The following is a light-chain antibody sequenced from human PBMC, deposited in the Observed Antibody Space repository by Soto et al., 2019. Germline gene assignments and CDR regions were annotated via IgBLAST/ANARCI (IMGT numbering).Light chain of an antibody. CDR1: QSLVHRDGNTY. Sequence: DVVVTQSPLSLPVTLGQAASISCRSSQSLVHRDGNTYLSWFRQRPGQSPRRLIYKVSNREAGVPDRFSGSGSVTDFTLEISRVEAEDVGLYYCMQGSHWPPITFGQGTRREIK. V-gene: IGKV2-30*02. CDR3: MQGSHWPPIT. CDR2: KVS. J-gene: IGKJ5*01.